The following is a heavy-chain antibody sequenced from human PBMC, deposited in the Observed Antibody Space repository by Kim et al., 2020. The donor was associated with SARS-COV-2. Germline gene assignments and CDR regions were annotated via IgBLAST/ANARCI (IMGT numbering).Heavy chain of an antibody. CDR1: GFTVSSNY. J-gene: IGHJ3*02. CDR3: ARIRGYDYFAFDI. Sequence: GGSLRLSCAASGFTVSSNYMSWVRQAPGKGLEWVSVIYSGGSTYYADSVKGRFTISRDNSKNTLYLQMNSLRAEDTAVYYCARIRGYDYFAFDIWGQGTMGTGSS. CDR2: IYSGGST. D-gene: IGHD5-12*01. V-gene: IGHV3-53*01.